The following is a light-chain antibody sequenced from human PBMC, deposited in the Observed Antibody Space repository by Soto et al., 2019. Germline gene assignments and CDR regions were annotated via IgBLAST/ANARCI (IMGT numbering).Light chain of an antibody. V-gene: IGKV3-15*01. CDR2: GAS. CDR1: QSVSSN. J-gene: IGKJ4*01. CDR3: QQYNNWPLT. Sequence: EIVMTQSPATLSVSPGERATLSCRASQSVSSNLAWYQQKPGQAPRLLTYGASTRATDIPARFTGSGSGTEFTLTISSLQSEDFAVYYCQQYNNWPLTFGGGTKVDIK.